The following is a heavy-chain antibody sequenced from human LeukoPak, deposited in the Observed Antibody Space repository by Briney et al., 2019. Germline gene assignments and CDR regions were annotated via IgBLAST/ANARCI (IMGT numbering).Heavy chain of an antibody. Sequence: SVKVSCKASGGTFSSYAISWVRQAPGQGLEWMGGITPIFGTANYAQKFQGRVTITADKSTSTAYMELSRLRSDDTAVYYCAKDYEPLVGVHRWGDWFDPWGQGTLVTVSS. CDR2: ITPIFGTA. D-gene: IGHD1-26*01. CDR1: GGTFSSYA. J-gene: IGHJ5*02. V-gene: IGHV1-69*06. CDR3: AKDYEPLVGVHRWGDWFDP.